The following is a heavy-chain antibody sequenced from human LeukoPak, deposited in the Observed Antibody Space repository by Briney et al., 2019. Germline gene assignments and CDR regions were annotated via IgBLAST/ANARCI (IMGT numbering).Heavy chain of an antibody. CDR2: ISAYNGNT. J-gene: IGHJ5*02. V-gene: IGHV1-18*04. Sequence: ASVKVSCKASRYTFTGYYMHWVRQAPGQGLEWMGWISAYNGNTNYAQKLQGRVTMTTDTSTSTAYMELRSLRSDDTAVYYCARVLMTQGSWFDPWGQGTLVTVSS. CDR1: RYTFTGYY. CDR3: ARVLMTQGSWFDP.